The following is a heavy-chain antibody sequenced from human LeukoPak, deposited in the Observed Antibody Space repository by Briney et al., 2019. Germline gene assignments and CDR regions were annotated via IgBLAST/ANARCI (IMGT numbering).Heavy chain of an antibody. D-gene: IGHD6-6*01. J-gene: IGHJ3*02. CDR2: ISGDGGST. V-gene: IGHV3-43*02. Sequence: PGGSLRLSCAASGFXFDDYAIHWVRQAPGKGQEWVSVISGDGGSTYYADSVKGRFTISRDNSKNSLYLQMNSLRTEDTALCYCAKDIIPRAVLVAFDIWGQGTMVTVSS. CDR1: GFXFDDYA. CDR3: AKDIIPRAVLVAFDI.